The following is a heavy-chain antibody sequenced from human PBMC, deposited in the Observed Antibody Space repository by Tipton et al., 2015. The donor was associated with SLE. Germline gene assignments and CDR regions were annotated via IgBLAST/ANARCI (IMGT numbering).Heavy chain of an antibody. Sequence: TLSLTCTVSGGSISSSSYYWGWIRQPPGKGLEWIGSIYYSGSTYYNPSLKSRVTISVDTSKNQFSLKLSSVTAAGTAVYYCARGCGGDCLIPEYFQHWGQGTLVTVSS. V-gene: IGHV4-39*07. D-gene: IGHD2-21*01. CDR3: ARGCGGDCLIPEYFQH. CDR2: IYYSGST. CDR1: GGSISSSSYY. J-gene: IGHJ1*01.